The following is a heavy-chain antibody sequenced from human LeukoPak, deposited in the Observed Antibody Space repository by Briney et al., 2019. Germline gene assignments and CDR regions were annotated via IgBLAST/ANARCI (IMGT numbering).Heavy chain of an antibody. CDR1: GFTFSSYS. J-gene: IGHJ4*02. Sequence: GGSLRLSCAASGFTFSSYSMTWVRQAPGKGLEWVSSINSSSSYIYYADSVKGRFTISRDNAKNSLYLQMNSLRAEDTAVYYCAGAGKAAGFDYWGQGTLVTVSS. D-gene: IGHD6-13*01. V-gene: IGHV3-21*01. CDR2: INSSSSYI. CDR3: AGAGKAAGFDY.